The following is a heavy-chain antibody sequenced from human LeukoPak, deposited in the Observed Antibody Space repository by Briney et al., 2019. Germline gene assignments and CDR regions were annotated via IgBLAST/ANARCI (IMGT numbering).Heavy chain of an antibody. CDR1: GGSISSYY. J-gene: IGHJ4*02. CDR2: IYTSGST. D-gene: IGHD2-2*01. CDR3: ARDYYCSSTSCADY. Sequence: ASETLSLTCTVSGGSISSYYWSWIWQPAGKGLEWIGRIYTSGSTNYNPSLKSRVTMSVDTSKNQFSLKLSSVTAADTAVYYCARDYYCSSTSCADYWGQGTLVTVSS. V-gene: IGHV4-4*07.